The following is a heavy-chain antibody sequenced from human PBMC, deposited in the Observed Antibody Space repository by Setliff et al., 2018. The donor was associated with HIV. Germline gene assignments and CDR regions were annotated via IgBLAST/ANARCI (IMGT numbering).Heavy chain of an antibody. CDR1: GGTFSTSA. CDR2: IIPVFGSA. D-gene: IGHD3-22*01. Sequence: SVKVSCKASGGTFSTSAISWVRQAPGRGLEWMGGIIPVFGSAHYAQKFQDRITITTDESTSSVFVELSNLRPDDTAIYYCASSRPPDDSSGYLDHWGQGTLVTVSS. V-gene: IGHV1-69*05. J-gene: IGHJ4*01. CDR3: ASSRPPDDSSGYLDH.